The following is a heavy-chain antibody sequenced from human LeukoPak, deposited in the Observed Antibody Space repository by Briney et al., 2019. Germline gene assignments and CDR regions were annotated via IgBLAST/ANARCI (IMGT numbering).Heavy chain of an antibody. J-gene: IGHJ4*02. D-gene: IGHD3-22*01. CDR1: GFTFSNYW. V-gene: IGHV3-7*01. CDR3: ARARRRDYYDSTSLYYFDF. Sequence: GGSLRLSCAASGFTFSNYWMSWVRQAPGKGLEWVANIKQDGSEKYYVDSVKGRFTISRDNAKNSLYLQMNSLRVEDTAVYYCARARRRDYYDSTSLYYFDFWGQGTLVTVSS. CDR2: IKQDGSEK.